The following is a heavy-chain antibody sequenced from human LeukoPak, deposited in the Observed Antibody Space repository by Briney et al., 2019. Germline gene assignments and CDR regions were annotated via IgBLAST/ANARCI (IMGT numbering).Heavy chain of an antibody. J-gene: IGHJ4*02. V-gene: IGHV4-39*01. CDR1: GGSISNTYY. CDR2: IYYSGST. D-gene: IGHD2-2*01. CDR3: ARQYCTSTTCWGYFDY. Sequence: SETLSLTCTVSGGSISNTYYWGWIRQPPGRGLEWIGIIYYSGSTYYNPSLKSRVTISVATSKNQFSLKLSSVTAADTAAYYCARQYCTSTTCWGYFDYWGQGTLVTVSS.